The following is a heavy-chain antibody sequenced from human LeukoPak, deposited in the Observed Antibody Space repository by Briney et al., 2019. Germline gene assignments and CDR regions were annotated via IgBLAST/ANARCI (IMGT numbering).Heavy chain of an antibody. J-gene: IGHJ4*02. V-gene: IGHV3-7*03. Sequence: GGSLRLSCAASGFTFSTYWMSWVRQAPGEGLEWVANIKADGSVRFYVDSVEGRFTIFRDNAKNSLYLQMNSLRVEDTAMYYCARGEFGDLRYDYWGQGSLVTVSS. D-gene: IGHD4-17*01. CDR1: GFTFSTYW. CDR3: ARGEFGDLRYDY. CDR2: IKADGSVR.